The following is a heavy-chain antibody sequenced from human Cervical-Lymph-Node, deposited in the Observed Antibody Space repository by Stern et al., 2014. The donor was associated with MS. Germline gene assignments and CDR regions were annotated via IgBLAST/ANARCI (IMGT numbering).Heavy chain of an antibody. V-gene: IGHV4-39*02. Sequence: QVQLQESGPGLVKPSETLSLTCTVSGDSISSSIYYWGWIRQPPGKGLEWIGSIYFSGRTFYNPSPKRPVTLYLNKSKTHFSLQLSSVTAADTAIYYCARRCSRRSTWSIWFDPWGQGTLVTVSS. CDR1: GDSISSSIYY. D-gene: IGHD6-13*01. J-gene: IGHJ5*02. CDR3: ARRCSRRSTWSIWFDP. CDR2: IYFSGRT.